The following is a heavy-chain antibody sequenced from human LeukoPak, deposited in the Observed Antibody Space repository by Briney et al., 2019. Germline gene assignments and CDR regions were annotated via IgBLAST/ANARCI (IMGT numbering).Heavy chain of an antibody. CDR1: GFTFSSYS. V-gene: IGHV3-21*01. CDR2: ISSSISYI. D-gene: IGHD3-3*01. CDR3: ARGYYDFWSGYSAGYFDY. J-gene: IGHJ4*02. Sequence: PGGSLRLSCAASGFTFSSYSMNWVRQAPGKGLEWVSSISSSISYIYYADSVKGRLTISRDNAKNSLYLQMNSLRAEDTAVYYCARGYYDFWSGYSAGYFDYWGQGTLVTVSS.